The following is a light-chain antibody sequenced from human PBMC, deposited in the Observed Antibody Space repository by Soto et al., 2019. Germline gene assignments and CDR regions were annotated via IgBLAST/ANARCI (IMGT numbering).Light chain of an antibody. CDR2: AVS. CDR3: QKYNSEVT. CDR1: KGISTD. Sequence: DIQMTQSPSSLSASVGDRVTITCRASKGISTDLAWYQQKPGKVPKLLMYAVSTLQSGVPPRFSGSGSGTDFTLTISSLQPEDVATYYCQKYNSEVTFGPGTKVDIK. V-gene: IGKV1-27*01. J-gene: IGKJ3*01.